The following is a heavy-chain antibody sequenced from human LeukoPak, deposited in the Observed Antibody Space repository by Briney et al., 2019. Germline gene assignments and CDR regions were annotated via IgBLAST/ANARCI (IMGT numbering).Heavy chain of an antibody. CDR2: INPNSGGT. CDR3: ARGKIAAAGTKYYGMDV. D-gene: IGHD6-13*01. J-gene: IGHJ6*04. Sequence: ASVKVSCKASGYTFTGYYMHWVRQAPGQGLDWMGWINPNSGGTNYAQKFQGWVTMTRDTSISTAYMELSRLRSDDTAVYYCARGKIAAAGTKYYGMDVWGKGTTVTVSS. CDR1: GYTFTGYY. V-gene: IGHV1-2*04.